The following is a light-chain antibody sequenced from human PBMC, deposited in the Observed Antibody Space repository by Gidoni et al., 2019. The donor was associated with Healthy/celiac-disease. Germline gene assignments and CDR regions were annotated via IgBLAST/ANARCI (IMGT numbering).Light chain of an antibody. CDR1: NIGSKS. CDR2: DDS. Sequence: SYVLTQPPSVSVAPGQTARITCGGNNIGSKSVHWYQQKPGQAPVLVVYDDSDRPSGIPARFSGSNSGNTATLTISRVEAGDEADYYCQVWDSSSDHPGAVFGGGTQLTVL. CDR3: QVWDSSSDHPGAV. V-gene: IGLV3-21*02. J-gene: IGLJ7*01.